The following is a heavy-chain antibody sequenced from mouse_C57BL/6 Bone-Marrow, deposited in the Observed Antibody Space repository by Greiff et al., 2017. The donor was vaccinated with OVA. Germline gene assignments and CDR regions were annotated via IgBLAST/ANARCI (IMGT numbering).Heavy chain of an antibody. J-gene: IGHJ3*01. Sequence: QVQLQQSGAELARPGASVKLSCKASGYTFTSYGISWVKQRTGQGLEWIGEIYPRSGNTSYNEKFKGKATLTADKSSSTAYMELRSLTSEDSAVYFCARGSGHPFAYWGQGTLVTVSA. CDR1: GYTFTSYG. D-gene: IGHD3-2*02. CDR3: ARGSGHPFAY. CDR2: IYPRSGNT. V-gene: IGHV1-81*01.